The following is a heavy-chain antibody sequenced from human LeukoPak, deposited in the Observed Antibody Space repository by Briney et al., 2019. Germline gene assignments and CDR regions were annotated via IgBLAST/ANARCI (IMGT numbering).Heavy chain of an antibody. J-gene: IGHJ4*02. CDR3: AKDYGDYGSSEGGFDY. Sequence: GGSLRLSCAASGFSFSYYGVHWVRQAPGKGLEWVAVISYDGSNKYYADSVKGRFTISRDNSKNTLYLQMNSLRAEDTAVYYCAKDYGDYGSSEGGFDYWGQGTLVTVSS. CDR2: ISYDGSNK. CDR1: GFSFSYYG. V-gene: IGHV3-30*18. D-gene: IGHD4-17*01.